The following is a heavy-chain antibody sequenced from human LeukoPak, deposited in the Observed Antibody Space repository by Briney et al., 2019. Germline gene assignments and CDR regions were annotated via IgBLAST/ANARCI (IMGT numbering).Heavy chain of an antibody. CDR1: GGSISSGGYY. CDR3: ARGRAAAATY. J-gene: IGHJ4*02. Sequence: SQTLSLTCTVSGGSISSGGYYWSWIRPHPGKGLEWIGYIYYSGSTYYNPSLKSRVTISVDTSQNQFSLKLSSVTAADTAVYYCARGRAAAATYWGQGTLVTVSS. CDR2: IYYSGST. D-gene: IGHD6-13*01. V-gene: IGHV4-31*03.